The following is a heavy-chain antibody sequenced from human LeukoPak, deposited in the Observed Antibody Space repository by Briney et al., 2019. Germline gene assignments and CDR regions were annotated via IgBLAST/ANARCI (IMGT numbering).Heavy chain of an antibody. J-gene: IGHJ4*02. CDR2: ISNDGSNN. V-gene: IGHV3-30*18. CDR3: AKEQWLINSLDN. Sequence: QPGGSLRLSCAASGLSFSNYDMHWVRQAPGKGLEWVALISNDGSNNNYADSVRGRFNISRDNSKNTLYLEVNSLRVEDTGVYYCAKEQWLINSLDNWGQGTLVTVSS. D-gene: IGHD6-19*01. CDR1: GLSFSNYD.